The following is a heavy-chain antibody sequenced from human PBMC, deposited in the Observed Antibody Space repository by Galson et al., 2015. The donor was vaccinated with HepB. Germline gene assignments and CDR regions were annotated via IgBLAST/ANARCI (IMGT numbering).Heavy chain of an antibody. Sequence: SVKVSCKASGYTFTGYYMHWVRQAPGQGLEWMGWINPNSGGTNYAQKFQGRVTMTRDTSISTAYMELSRLRSDDTAVYYCARDIGAYYYDSSEEGAFDIWGQGTMVTVSS. J-gene: IGHJ3*02. D-gene: IGHD3-22*01. CDR3: ARDIGAYYYDSSEEGAFDI. CDR2: INPNSGGT. V-gene: IGHV1-2*02. CDR1: GYTFTGYY.